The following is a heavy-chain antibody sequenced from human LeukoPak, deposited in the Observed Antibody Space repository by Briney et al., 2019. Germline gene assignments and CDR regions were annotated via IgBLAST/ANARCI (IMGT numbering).Heavy chain of an antibody. J-gene: IGHJ4*02. CDR1: GFTFSSYG. D-gene: IGHD1-1*01. CDR3: AREKASTTGTTDYDY. Sequence: GGSLRLSCAASGFTFSSYGMHWVRQAPGKGLEWVAFIRYDGSNKYYADSVKGRFTISRDNSKNTLYLQMNSLRAGDTAVYYCAREKASTTGTTDYDYWGQGTLVTVSS. V-gene: IGHV3-30*02. CDR2: IRYDGSNK.